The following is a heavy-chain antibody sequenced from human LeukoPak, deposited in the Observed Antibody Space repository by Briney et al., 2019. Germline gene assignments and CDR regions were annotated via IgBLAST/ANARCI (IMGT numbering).Heavy chain of an antibody. CDR2: IYYSVTT. CDR1: GGSLSSSSYY. CDR3: ARLELAAAGSRWFDP. Sequence: PSETLSLTCTVSGGSLSSSSYYWGWIRQPPGKGLEWLGSIYYSVTTYNNPSLKSRVTISVYTSKNQFSLKLSSVTAADTAEYYFARLELAAAGSRWFDPWGQGTLVTVSS. J-gene: IGHJ5*02. D-gene: IGHD6-13*01. V-gene: IGHV4-39*01.